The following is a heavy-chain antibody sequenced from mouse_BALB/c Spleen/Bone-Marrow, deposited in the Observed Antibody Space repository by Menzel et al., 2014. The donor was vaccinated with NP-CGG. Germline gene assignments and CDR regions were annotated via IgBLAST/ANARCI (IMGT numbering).Heavy chain of an antibody. Sequence: VQLKHSGAELVKPGASVKLSCTASGFNIKDTYMHWVKQRPEQGLEWIGRIDPANGNTKYDPKFQGKANITADTSSNTAYLQLSSLTSEDTAVYYCARWEYYAMDYWGQGASVTVSS. V-gene: IGHV14-3*02. D-gene: IGHD4-1*01. CDR2: IDPANGNT. CDR1: GFNIKDTY. CDR3: ARWEYYAMDY. J-gene: IGHJ4*01.